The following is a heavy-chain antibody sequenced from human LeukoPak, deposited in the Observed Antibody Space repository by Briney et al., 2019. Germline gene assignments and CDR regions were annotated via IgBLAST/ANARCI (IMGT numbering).Heavy chain of an antibody. CDR3: ARIVVVHQYYYYYYMDI. D-gene: IGHD3-22*01. CDR2: ISSSSYI. V-gene: IGHV3-21*01. CDR1: GFTFSSYS. J-gene: IGHJ6*03. Sequence: GGSLRLSCAASGFTFSSYSMNWVRQAPGKGLEWVSSISSSSYIYYADSVKGRFTISRDNAKNSLYLQMNSLRAEDTAVYYCARIVVVHQYYYYYYMDIWGKGTTVTVSS.